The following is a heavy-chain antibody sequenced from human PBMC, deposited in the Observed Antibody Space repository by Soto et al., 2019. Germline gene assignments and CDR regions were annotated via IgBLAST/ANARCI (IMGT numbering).Heavy chain of an antibody. Sequence: EVQLLESGGGLVQPGGSLRLSCAASGFTFSSYAMSWVRQAPGKGLEWVSAISGSGGSTYYADSVKGRFTISRDNSKNTRYLQMTSLRAEDTAVYYCAKDPMVRGWFDPWGQGTLVTVSS. D-gene: IGHD3-10*01. J-gene: IGHJ5*02. CDR1: GFTFSSYA. V-gene: IGHV3-23*01. CDR2: ISGSGGST. CDR3: AKDPMVRGWFDP.